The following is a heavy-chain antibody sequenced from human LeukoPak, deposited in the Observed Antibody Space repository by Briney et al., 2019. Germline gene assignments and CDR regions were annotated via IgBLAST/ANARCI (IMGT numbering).Heavy chain of an antibody. V-gene: IGHV1-46*01. CDR2: INPSGGST. Sequence: ASVKVSCKASGYTFTSYYMHWVRQAPGQGLEWMGIINPSGGSTSYAQKFQGRVTMTRDTSTSTVYMELSSLTSEDTAVYYCARTLEWEVLGDYWGQGTLVTVSS. J-gene: IGHJ4*02. D-gene: IGHD1-26*01. CDR1: GYTFTSYY. CDR3: ARTLEWEVLGDY.